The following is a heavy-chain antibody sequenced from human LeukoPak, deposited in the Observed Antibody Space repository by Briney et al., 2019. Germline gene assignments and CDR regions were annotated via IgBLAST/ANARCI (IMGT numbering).Heavy chain of an antibody. V-gene: IGHV4-4*07. CDR3: ARRLYQLSRYAFDI. CDR1: GGSTSSYY. Sequence: SETLSLTCTVSGGSTSSYYWSWIRQPAGKGLEWIGRIYTSGSTNYNPSLKSRVTMSVDTSKNQFSLKLSSVTAADTALYYCARRLYQLSRYAFDIWGQGTMVTVSS. D-gene: IGHD3-16*02. J-gene: IGHJ3*02. CDR2: IYTSGST.